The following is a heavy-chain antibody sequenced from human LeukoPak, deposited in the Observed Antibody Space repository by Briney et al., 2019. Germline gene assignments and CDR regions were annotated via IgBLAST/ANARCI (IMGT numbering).Heavy chain of an antibody. J-gene: IGHJ5*02. V-gene: IGHV3-48*03. CDR2: ISSSGSTI. CDR1: GFTFSSYE. Sequence: GGSLRLSCAASGFTFSSYEMNWVRQAPGKGLEWVSYISSSGSTIYYADSVKGRFTISRDNAKNSLYLQMNSLRAEDTAVYYRARPLPITESWFDPWGQGTLVTVSS. CDR3: ARPLPITESWFDP. D-gene: IGHD1-26*01.